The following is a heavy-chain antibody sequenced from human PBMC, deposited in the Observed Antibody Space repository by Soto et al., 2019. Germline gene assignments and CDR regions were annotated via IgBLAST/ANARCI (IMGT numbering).Heavy chain of an antibody. CDR1: GDTTSSADFF. V-gene: IGHV4-30-4*01. CDR2: VYFSGFT. J-gene: IGHJ4*02. CDR3: ARIRSTYGDYFDS. D-gene: IGHD4-17*01. Sequence: QLHLQESGPGLVKPSQTLSLACTVSGDTTSSADFFWSWLRQPPGEGLEWIGYVYFSGFTQSNPSLKRRLSMSVDTSKNQVALKLSSVTAADTAVYYCARIRSTYGDYFDSWGQGTLVTVSS.